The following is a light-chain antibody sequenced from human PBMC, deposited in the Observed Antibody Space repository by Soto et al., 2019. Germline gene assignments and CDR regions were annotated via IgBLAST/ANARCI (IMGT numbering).Light chain of an antibody. CDR3: SSYTSSSTPWV. CDR2: DVS. Sequence: CVLTQPTSVSGSPGQSIAISCTGTSSDVGGYNYVSWYQHHPGKAPKLMICDVSDRPSGVSNRFSGSKSGNTASLTISGLQAEDEADYYCSSYTSSSTPWVFGTGTKVTVL. CDR1: SSDVGGYNY. J-gene: IGLJ1*01. V-gene: IGLV2-14*03.